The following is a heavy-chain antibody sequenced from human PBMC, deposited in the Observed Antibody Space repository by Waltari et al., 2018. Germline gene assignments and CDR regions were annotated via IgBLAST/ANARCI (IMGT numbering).Heavy chain of an antibody. J-gene: IGHJ6*02. D-gene: IGHD6-19*01. CDR3: AKVEAVAGLGYYYYYGMDV. Sequence: QVQLQQWGAGLLKPSETLSLTCAVNGGSFSGYFWTWIRQPPGKGLEWIGEINHGGSTNFNPSLKSRVVISVDPSKNRFSLNLTSLTAADTAVYYCAKVEAVAGLGYYYYYGMDVWGQGTTVTVSS. CDR1: GGSFSGYF. V-gene: IGHV4-34*01. CDR2: INHGGST.